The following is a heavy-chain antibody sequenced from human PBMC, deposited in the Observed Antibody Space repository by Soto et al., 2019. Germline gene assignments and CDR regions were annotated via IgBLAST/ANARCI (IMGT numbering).Heavy chain of an antibody. J-gene: IGHJ4*02. Sequence: EVLLVESGGGLVQPRGSLRLSCVATGFTFINYAMSWVRQAPGKRLEWVAGIGGSGNHTFYADSAKGRFTVSRDNSRNTVYMQMNSLRAEDTAIYYCAKDLGGYLAGPIDNWGQGTLVIV. V-gene: IGHV3-23*04. CDR1: GFTFINYA. D-gene: IGHD5-12*01. CDR2: IGGSGNHT. CDR3: AKDLGGYLAGPIDN.